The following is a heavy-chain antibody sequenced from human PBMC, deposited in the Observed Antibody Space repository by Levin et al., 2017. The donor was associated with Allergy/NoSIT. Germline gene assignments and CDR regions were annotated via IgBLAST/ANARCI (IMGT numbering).Heavy chain of an antibody. J-gene: IGHJ5*02. CDR1: GGSFSDYY. D-gene: IGHD3-9*01. CDR2: ISHTGRT. CDR3: ARTPLTGNYGDYFDP. Sequence: PGGSLRLSCAVYGGSFSDYYWNWIRQPPGKGLEWIGEISHTGRTNYNPSLKSRVTISVDTSKNQFSLMLTSVTAADTAMYYCARTPLTGNYGDYFDPWGQGSLVTVSS. V-gene: IGHV4-34*01.